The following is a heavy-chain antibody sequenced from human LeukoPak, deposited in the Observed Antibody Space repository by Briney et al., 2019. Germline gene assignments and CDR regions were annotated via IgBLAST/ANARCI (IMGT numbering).Heavy chain of an antibody. J-gene: IGHJ4*02. Sequence: TGGSLRLSCAASGFTFTSYAMSWVRQAPGKGLEWDSVIRGSGGSTYYADSVKGRFTISRDNSKNTLYLQMNSLRAEDTAVYYCAKDDTWNRGSFDYWGQGTLVTVSS. CDR2: IRGSGGST. V-gene: IGHV3-23*01. D-gene: IGHD1-1*01. CDR1: GFTFTSYA. CDR3: AKDDTWNRGSFDY.